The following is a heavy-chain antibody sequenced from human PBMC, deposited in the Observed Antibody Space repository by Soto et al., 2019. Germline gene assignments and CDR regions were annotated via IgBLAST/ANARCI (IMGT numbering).Heavy chain of an antibody. J-gene: IGHJ3*02. CDR1: GGSISSGDCY. Sequence: PSETLSLTCAVSGGSISSGDCYWSWIRQPPGKGLEWIGYISYSGSTHYNPSLKSRVTISVDASKNQFSLKLNSVTATDTAVYYCAAPRYDILTGYCPYAIWGQGTVVTVSS. CDR2: ISYSGST. CDR3: AAPRYDILTGYCPYAI. D-gene: IGHD3-9*01. V-gene: IGHV4-30-4*01.